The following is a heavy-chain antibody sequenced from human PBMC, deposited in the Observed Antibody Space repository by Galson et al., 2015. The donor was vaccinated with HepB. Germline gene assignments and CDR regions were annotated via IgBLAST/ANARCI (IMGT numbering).Heavy chain of an antibody. CDR2: IYTSGST. D-gene: IGHD6-25*01. J-gene: IGHJ6*03. CDR3: ARGFQHGSVYYYSYMDV. V-gene: IGHV4-61*02. Sequence: TLSLTCTVSGGSISSDNYYWSWIRQPAGTGLEWIGRIYTSGSTNYNPSLMSRVTMSVDTSKKQFSLKLSSVTAADTAVYYCARGFQHGSVYYYSYMDVWGKGTTVTVSS. CDR1: GGSISSDNYY.